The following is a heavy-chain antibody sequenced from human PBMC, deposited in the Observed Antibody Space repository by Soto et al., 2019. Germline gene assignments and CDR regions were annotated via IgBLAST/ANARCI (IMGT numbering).Heavy chain of an antibody. CDR1: GFTFSSSG. CDR3: ANPGGFDF. CDR2: ISNRGEYR. V-gene: IGHV3-23*01. J-gene: IGHJ3*01. Sequence: EGQLLQSGGGLVQPGESLRLSCAASGFTFSSSGMSWVRQAPGKGLEWVSSISNRGEYRYYPGSVKGRFTISRDNPKTTPYLQMRSRTAEDTALYYCANPGGFDFGGQGTMVAVSS. D-gene: IGHD2-15*01.